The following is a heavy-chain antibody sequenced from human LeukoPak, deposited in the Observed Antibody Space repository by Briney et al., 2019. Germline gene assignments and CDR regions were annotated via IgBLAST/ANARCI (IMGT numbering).Heavy chain of an antibody. D-gene: IGHD5-18*01. J-gene: IGHJ4*02. Sequence: ASVTVSCKASGYTFTGYYMHWVRQAPGQGLEWMGWINPNSGGTNYAQKFQGRVTMTTDTSTSTAYMELRSLRSDDTAVYYCARVDTAMEQLFDYWGQGTLVTVSS. CDR2: INPNSGGT. V-gene: IGHV1-2*02. CDR1: GYTFTGYY. CDR3: ARVDTAMEQLFDY.